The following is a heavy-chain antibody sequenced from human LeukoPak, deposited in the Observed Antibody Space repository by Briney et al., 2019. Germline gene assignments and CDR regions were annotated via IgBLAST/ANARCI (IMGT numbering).Heavy chain of an antibody. D-gene: IGHD3-3*01. CDR1: GFTFSSYG. CDR2: IWYDGSNK. Sequence: GGSLRLSCAASGFTFSSYGMHWVRRAPGKGLEWVAVIWYDGSNKYYADSVKGRFTISRDNSKNTLYLQMNSLRAEDTAVYYCAKVRFLEWPDPGYYGMDVWGQGTTVTVSS. V-gene: IGHV3-33*06. CDR3: AKVRFLEWPDPGYYGMDV. J-gene: IGHJ6*02.